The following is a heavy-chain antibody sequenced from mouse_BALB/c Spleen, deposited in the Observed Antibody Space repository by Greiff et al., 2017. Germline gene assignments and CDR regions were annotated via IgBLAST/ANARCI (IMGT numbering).Heavy chain of an antibody. CDR2: ISSGSSTI. Sequence: EVKLVESGGGLVQPGGSRKLSCAASGFTFSSFGMHWVRQAPEKGLEWVAYISSGSSTIYYADTVKGRFTISRDNPKNTLFLQMTSLRSEDTAMYYCARSPAPYYYAMDYWGQGTSVTVSS. J-gene: IGHJ4*01. CDR3: ARSPAPYYYAMDY. D-gene: IGHD6-2*01. CDR1: GFTFSSFG. V-gene: IGHV5-17*02.